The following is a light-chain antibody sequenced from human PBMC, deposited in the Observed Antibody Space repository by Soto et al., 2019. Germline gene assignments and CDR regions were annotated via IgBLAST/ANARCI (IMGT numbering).Light chain of an antibody. V-gene: IGKV1-27*01. CDR1: QGIRNY. Sequence: DIQMTQSPSSLSASVGDRVTITCRASQGIRNYLAWYQQKPGKVPKLLIYAASTLQSGVPSRFSGSGSGTDFTLTISSLQPEDVATYYCQKYTSAPETFGQGTKVEIK. J-gene: IGKJ1*01. CDR3: QKYTSAPET. CDR2: AAS.